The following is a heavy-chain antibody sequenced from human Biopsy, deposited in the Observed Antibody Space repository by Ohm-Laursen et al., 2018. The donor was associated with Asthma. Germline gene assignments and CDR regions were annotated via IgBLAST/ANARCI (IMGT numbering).Heavy chain of an antibody. D-gene: IGHD4-17*01. Sequence: SVKVSCNASGGTFSSYAISWVRQAPGQGLEWMGGIIPVFGTSNYAQKFQGRVTFTADGSTSTAYMELTSLRKEDTAVYYCARGGYYGDRRHHNGLDVWGQGTTVTVSS. CDR2: IIPVFGTS. V-gene: IGHV1-69*13. CDR1: GGTFSSYA. CDR3: ARGGYYGDRRHHNGLDV. J-gene: IGHJ6*02.